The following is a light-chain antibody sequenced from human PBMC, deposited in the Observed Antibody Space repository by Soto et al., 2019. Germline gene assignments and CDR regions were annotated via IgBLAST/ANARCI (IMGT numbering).Light chain of an antibody. CDR2: DVS. V-gene: IGLV2-11*01. CDR3: CSYAGSPLYV. J-gene: IGLJ1*01. CDR1: SSDVGGYNY. Sequence: QSALTQPRSVSGSLGQSVTISCTGTSSDVGGYNYVSWYQQHPGKAPKLMIYDVSKRPSGVPDRFSGSKSGNTASLTISGLQAEDEADYYCCSYAGSPLYVFGTGTKVTVL.